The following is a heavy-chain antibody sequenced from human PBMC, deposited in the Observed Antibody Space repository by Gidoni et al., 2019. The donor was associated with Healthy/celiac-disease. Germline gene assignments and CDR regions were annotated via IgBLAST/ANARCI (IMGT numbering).Heavy chain of an antibody. CDR2: INHSGST. V-gene: IGHV4-34*01. Sequence: QLQLHQSGAGRFIPSYTLSLTCAADGSSFSGYYWSWIRQPPGKGLEWIGEINHSGSTNYNPSLKSRVTISVDTSKNQFSLKLSSVTAADTAVYYCARGLVAKRSYFDYWGQGTLVTVSS. CDR3: ARGLVAKRSYFDY. J-gene: IGHJ4*02. D-gene: IGHD2-8*02. CDR1: GSSFSGYY.